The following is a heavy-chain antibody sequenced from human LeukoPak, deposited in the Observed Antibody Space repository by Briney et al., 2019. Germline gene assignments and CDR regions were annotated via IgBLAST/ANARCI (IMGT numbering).Heavy chain of an antibody. V-gene: IGHV3-9*01. Sequence: GGSLRLSCAASGFTFDDYAMHWVRQAPGKGLEWVSGISWNSGSIGYADSVKGRFTISRDNAKNSLYLQMNSLRAEDTALYYCAKAGGYDTNYYFDYWGQGTLVTVSS. CDR1: GFTFDDYA. CDR2: ISWNSGSI. J-gene: IGHJ4*02. CDR3: AKAGGYDTNYYFDY. D-gene: IGHD5-12*01.